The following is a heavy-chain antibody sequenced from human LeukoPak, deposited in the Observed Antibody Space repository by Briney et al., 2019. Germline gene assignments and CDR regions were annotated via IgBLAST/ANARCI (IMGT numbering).Heavy chain of an antibody. J-gene: IGHJ4*02. CDR1: GFSLSRYA. CDR2: ISDSGGST. V-gene: IGHV3-23*01. D-gene: IGHD6-13*01. CDR3: AKCRGSSWSDYFDY. Sequence: PGASLRHSCAVSGFSLSRYAMSWVRKAPGKGLEWVSAISDSGGSTYYADSVKGRFTISRDNSRNTLYLQMNTLRAEDTAVYYCAKCRGSSWSDYFDYWGQGTLVTVSS.